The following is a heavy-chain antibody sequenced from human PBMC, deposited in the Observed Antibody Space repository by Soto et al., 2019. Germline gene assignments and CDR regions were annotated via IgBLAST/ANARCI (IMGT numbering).Heavy chain of an antibody. CDR3: ARERRGIAVAGSSFDY. D-gene: IGHD6-19*01. Sequence: CKASGGTFSSYAISWVRQAPGQGLEWMGGIIPIFGTANYAQKFQGRVTITADESTSTAYMELSSLRSEDTAVYYCARERRGIAVAGSSFDYWGKGTLVTVSS. J-gene: IGHJ4*02. V-gene: IGHV1-69*01. CDR1: GGTFSSYA. CDR2: IIPIFGTA.